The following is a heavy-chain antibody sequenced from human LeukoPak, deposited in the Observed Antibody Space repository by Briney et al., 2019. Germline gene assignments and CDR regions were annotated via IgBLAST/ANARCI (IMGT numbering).Heavy chain of an antibody. CDR3: ARGQKCISGFTVTELGSGYDN. D-gene: IGHD3-10*01. CDR2: IFYSGRT. V-gene: IGHV4-59*01. CDR1: GGSISSYY. J-gene: IGHJ4*02. Sequence: PSETLSLTCSVSGGSISSYYWNWIRQPPGKGLEWIGYIFYSGRTSYNPSLKSRLTISVDTSKNHFSLTLSSVTAADTAVYYCARGQKCISGFTVTELGSGYDNWGQGALVTVSS.